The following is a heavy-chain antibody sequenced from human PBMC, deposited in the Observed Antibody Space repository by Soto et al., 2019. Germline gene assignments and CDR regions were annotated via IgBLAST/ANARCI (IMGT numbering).Heavy chain of an antibody. CDR1: GFTFSDSA. Sequence: EVQLVESGGGLVQPGGSLKLSCAASGFTFSDSAIHWVRQASGKGLEWLGRIKNKPNNYATAYAASVKGRFTISRDNSKHPSFLLMNSLKADDTAVYFCPRLGNAAGETMDGWGKGTMVTVSS. D-gene: IGHD1-26*01. V-gene: IGHV3-73*01. CDR2: IKNKPNNYAT. J-gene: IGHJ6*03. CDR3: PRLGNAAGETMDG.